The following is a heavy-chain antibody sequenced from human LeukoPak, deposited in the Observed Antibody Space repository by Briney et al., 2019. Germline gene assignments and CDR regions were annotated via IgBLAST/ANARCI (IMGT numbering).Heavy chain of an antibody. CDR3: AREGCLMCVVVPAALDY. CDR1: GFTFSSYW. J-gene: IGHJ4*02. Sequence: GGSLRLSCAASGFTFSSYWMHWVRQAPGKGLVWVSRINSGGSSTSYADSVKGRFTISRDNAKNTLYLQMNSLRAEDTAVYYCAREGCLMCVVVPAALDYWGQGTLVTVSS. CDR2: INSGGSST. V-gene: IGHV3-74*01. D-gene: IGHD2-2*01.